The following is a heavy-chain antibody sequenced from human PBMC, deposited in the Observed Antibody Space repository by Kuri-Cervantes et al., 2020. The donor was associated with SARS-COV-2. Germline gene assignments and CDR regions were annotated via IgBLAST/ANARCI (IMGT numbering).Heavy chain of an antibody. V-gene: IGHV3-23*01. CDR3: AKNMRDFTVRNAFDI. J-gene: IGHJ3*02. Sequence: GGSLRLSCAASGFTFSNYAMNWVRQAPGKGLEWVSGISGSGGGTYYPDSVKGRFTISRDNSKNTLYLQMNSLRAEDTAVYYCAKNMRDFTVRNAFDIWGQGTMVTVSS. D-gene: IGHD4-17*01. CDR2: ISGSGGGT. CDR1: GFTFSNYA.